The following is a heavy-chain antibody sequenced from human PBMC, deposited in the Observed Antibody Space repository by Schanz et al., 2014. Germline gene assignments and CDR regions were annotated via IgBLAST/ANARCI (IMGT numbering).Heavy chain of an antibody. D-gene: IGHD3-10*01. V-gene: IGHV3-7*01. CDR2: IKQDESEK. CDR3: VRDILHRVYDSGSP. Sequence: EVHLLESGGGLVEPGGSLRLSCATSGFSLDIFAVSWVRQAPGKGLEWVANIKQDESEKYYVDSVKGRFTISRDNAKNSLFLHMNSLRAEDTAVYYCVRDILHRVYDSGSPWGQGTLVTDSS. J-gene: IGHJ5*02. CDR1: GFSLDIFA.